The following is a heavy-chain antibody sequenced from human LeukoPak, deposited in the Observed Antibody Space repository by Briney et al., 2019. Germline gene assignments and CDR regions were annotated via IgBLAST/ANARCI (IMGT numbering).Heavy chain of an antibody. J-gene: IGHJ4*02. CDR2: INPETGDT. CDR3: ATTEPYATSSLFED. CDR1: GNTFSGYY. V-gene: IGHV1-2*02. D-gene: IGHD1-14*01. Sequence: ASVKVSCKASGNTFSGYYMNWVRQAPGQWLEWVGWINPETGDTHYAQKFQGRVTMTRDTSISTTYVELNGLRSDDTAVYYCATTEPYATSSLFEDWGRGTLVTVSS.